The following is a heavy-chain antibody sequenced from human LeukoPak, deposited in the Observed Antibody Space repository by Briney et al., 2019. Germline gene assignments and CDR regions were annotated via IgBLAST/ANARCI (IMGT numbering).Heavy chain of an antibody. CDR1: GGSISSGGYS. D-gene: IGHD3-10*01. J-gene: IGHJ4*02. CDR2: IYHSGST. Sequence: SQTLSLTCAVSGGSISSGGYSWSWIRQPPGKGLEWIGYIYHSGSTYYNPSLKSRVAISVDRSKNQFSLKLSSVTAADTAVYYCARSYYFDYWGQGTLVTVSS. CDR3: ARSYYFDY. V-gene: IGHV4-30-2*01.